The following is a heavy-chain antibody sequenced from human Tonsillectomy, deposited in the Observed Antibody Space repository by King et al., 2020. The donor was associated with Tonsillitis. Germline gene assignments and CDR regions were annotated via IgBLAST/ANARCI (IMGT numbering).Heavy chain of an antibody. J-gene: IGHJ4*02. CDR3: ARSDYSDYFPSDY. CDR2: INHSGST. V-gene: IGHV4-34*01. CDR1: GGSFSGYY. D-gene: IGHD4-11*01. Sequence: VQLQQWGAGLLKPSETLSLTCAVYGGSFSGYYWSWIRQSPGRGLEWIGEINHSGSTNYNPSLKSRVTILADTSKNQFSLKLSSVTAADTAVYYCARSDYSDYFPSDYWGQRTLVTVSS.